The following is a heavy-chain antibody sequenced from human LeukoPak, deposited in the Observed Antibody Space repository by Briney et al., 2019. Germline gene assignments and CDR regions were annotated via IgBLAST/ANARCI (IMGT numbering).Heavy chain of an antibody. CDR1: GYIYTSYG. CDR3: AKDGVIVGRMEYFQH. J-gene: IGHJ1*01. Sequence: ASVNVSCKSSGYIYTSYGSRWVRQAPGRGLEWMGWISAYNGNKNYAQKLQGRVTMTTDTSTSTAYMELRSLRSDDTAVYYCAKDGVIVGRMEYFQHWGQGTLVTVSS. CDR2: ISAYNGNK. D-gene: IGHD3-22*01. V-gene: IGHV1-18*01.